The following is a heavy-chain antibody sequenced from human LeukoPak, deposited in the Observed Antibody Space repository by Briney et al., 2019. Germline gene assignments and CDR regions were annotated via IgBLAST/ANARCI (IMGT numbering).Heavy chain of an antibody. V-gene: IGHV1-3*01. J-gene: IGHJ6*02. Sequence: ASVKVSCKASGYTFTSYAMHWVRQAPGQRLEWMGWINAGNGNTKYSQKFQGRVTITRDTSASTAYMELSSLRSEDTAVYYCARDQQLWLPREYGMDVWGQGTTVTVSS. CDR3: ARDQQLWLPREYGMDV. D-gene: IGHD5-18*01. CDR2: INAGNGNT. CDR1: GYTFTSYA.